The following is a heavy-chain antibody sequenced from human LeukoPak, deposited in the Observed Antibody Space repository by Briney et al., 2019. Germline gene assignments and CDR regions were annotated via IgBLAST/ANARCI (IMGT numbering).Heavy chain of an antibody. J-gene: IGHJ4*02. V-gene: IGHV3-9*01. CDR1: GVAFYDSA. CDR2: VYWNGGLI. D-gene: IGHD1-14*01. CDR3: VKDRSRARRKVANIIDY. Sequence: PGGSLRLSCAASGVAFYDSARRWVRQGPGRGLGWVSGVYWNGGLIGYVDSVRGRFTISRSNTWNTVYLEMNSLRPEDTALYYCVKDRSRARRKVANIIDYWGRGTLVTVSS.